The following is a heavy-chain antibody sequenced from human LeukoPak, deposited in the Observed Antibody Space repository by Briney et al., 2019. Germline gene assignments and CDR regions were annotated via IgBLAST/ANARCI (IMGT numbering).Heavy chain of an antibody. CDR1: GYTFTSYD. J-gene: IGHJ4*02. CDR3: AREYYDILTGLYYFDY. CDR2: MNPNSGNT. V-gene: IGHV1-8*03. D-gene: IGHD3-9*01. Sequence: ASVKVSCKASGYTFTSYDINWVRQATGQGLEWMGWMNPNSGNTGYAQKFQDRVTITGNTSISTAYMELNSLRSEDTAVYYCAREYYDILTGLYYFDYWGQGTLVTVSS.